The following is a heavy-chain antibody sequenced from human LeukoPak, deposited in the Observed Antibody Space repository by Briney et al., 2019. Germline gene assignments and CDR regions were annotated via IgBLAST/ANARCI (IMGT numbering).Heavy chain of an antibody. CDR3: ARGGGLRVREEFDY. J-gene: IGHJ4*02. Sequence: SETLSLTCAVYGGSFSGYYWSWIRQPPGKGLEWIGEINHSGSTNYNPSLKSRVTISVDTSKNQFPLKLSSVTAADTAVYYCARGGGLRVREEFDYWGQGTLVTVSS. CDR2: INHSGST. V-gene: IGHV4-34*01. D-gene: IGHD3-10*01. CDR1: GGSFSGYY.